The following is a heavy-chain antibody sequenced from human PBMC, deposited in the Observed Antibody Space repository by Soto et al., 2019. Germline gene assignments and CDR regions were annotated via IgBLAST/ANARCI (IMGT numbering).Heavy chain of an antibody. D-gene: IGHD6-6*01. CDR1: GFTFSSYA. Sequence: PGGSLRLSCAASGFTFSSYAISWVRQAPGKGLEWVSAISGSGGSTYYADSVKGRFTISRDNSKNTLYLQMNSLRAEDTAVYYCAKSDLSSSSSFDYWGQGTLVTVSS. CDR2: ISGSGGST. V-gene: IGHV3-23*01. J-gene: IGHJ4*02. CDR3: AKSDLSSSSSFDY.